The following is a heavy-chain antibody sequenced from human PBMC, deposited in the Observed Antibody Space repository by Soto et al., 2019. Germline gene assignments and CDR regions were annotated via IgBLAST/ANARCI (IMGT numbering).Heavy chain of an antibody. CDR3: ATVPDY. CDR1: GGSISSGGYS. CDR2: IYHSGSI. V-gene: IGHV4-30-2*01. J-gene: IGHJ4*02. Sequence: PSETLSLTCAVSGGSISSGGYSWSWIRQPPGKGLEWIGYIYHSGSIYYNPSLKSRVTISIGRSKNQFSLNLSSVTAADTAVYYCATVPDYWGQGTLVTVSS.